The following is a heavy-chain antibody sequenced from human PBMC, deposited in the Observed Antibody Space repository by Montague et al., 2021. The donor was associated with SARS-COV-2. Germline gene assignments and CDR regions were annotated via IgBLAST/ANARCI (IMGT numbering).Heavy chain of an antibody. CDR1: GDSISNYY. CDR2: IYYSGST. D-gene: IGHD3-9*01. Sequence: SETLSLTCTVSGDSISNYYWSWIRRPPGKGLEWLGYIYYSGSTNXNPSLKSRVTISVDTSKNQFSLRLSSVTAADTAVYYCARPPYILPGYAYFDFWGQGSLVIVSS. CDR3: ARPPYILPGYAYFDF. V-gene: IGHV4-59*08. J-gene: IGHJ4*02.